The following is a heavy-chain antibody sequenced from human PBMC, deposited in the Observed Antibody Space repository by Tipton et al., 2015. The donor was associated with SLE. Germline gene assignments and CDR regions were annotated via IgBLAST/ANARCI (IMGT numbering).Heavy chain of an antibody. CDR2: IDHSGST. V-gene: IGHV4-34*01. CDR1: GGSFSGYY. Sequence: TLSLTCAVYGGSFSGYYWSWIRQPPGKGLEWIGEIDHSGSTNYNPSLKSRVTISVDTSKNQFSLKLSSVTAADTAVYYCARLGYCTGDTVCFTGIDQWGQGTLVTVSS. CDR3: ARLGYCTGDTVCFTGIDQ. J-gene: IGHJ5*02. D-gene: IGHD2-8*02.